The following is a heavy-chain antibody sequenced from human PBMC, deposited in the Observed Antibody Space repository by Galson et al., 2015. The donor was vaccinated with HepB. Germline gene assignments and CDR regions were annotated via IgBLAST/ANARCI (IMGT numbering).Heavy chain of an antibody. CDR3: ARDGPQDYYDSSGYYYFDY. J-gene: IGHJ4*02. D-gene: IGHD3-22*01. V-gene: IGHV1-18*01. CDR2: ISPYNRDT. CDR1: GYTFSTYP. Sequence: SVKVSCKASGYTFSTYPITWVRQAPGQGLEWMGWISPYNRDTKYARKLQGRVTMTTDTFTTTAYMELRSLRSDDTAVYYCARDGPQDYYDSSGYYYFDYWGQGTPVTVSS.